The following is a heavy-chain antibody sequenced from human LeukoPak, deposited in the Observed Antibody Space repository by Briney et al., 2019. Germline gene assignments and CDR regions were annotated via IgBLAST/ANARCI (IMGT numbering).Heavy chain of an antibody. V-gene: IGHV4-4*09. J-gene: IGHJ1*01. CDR3: ARHKARAEYFQH. CDR2: IYTSGST. CDR1: GGSISSYY. Sequence: SETLSLTCTVSGGSISSYYWSWIRQPPGKGLEWIGYIYTSGSTNYNPSLKSRVTISVDTSKNQFSLKLSSVTAADTAVYYCARHKARAEYFQHWGQGTLVTVSS.